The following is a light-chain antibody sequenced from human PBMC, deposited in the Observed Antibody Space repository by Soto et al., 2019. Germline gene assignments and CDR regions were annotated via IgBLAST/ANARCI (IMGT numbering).Light chain of an antibody. CDR1: QSVSSSY. V-gene: IGKV3D-7*01. J-gene: IGKJ1*01. Sequence: PGERVTLSCRASQSVSSSYLTWYQQKPGQAPRLLIYGASTRATGIPARFSGSGSGTDFTLTISSLQPEDFATYYCQQSYSTPRTFGQGTKVEIK. CDR3: QQSYSTPRT. CDR2: GAS.